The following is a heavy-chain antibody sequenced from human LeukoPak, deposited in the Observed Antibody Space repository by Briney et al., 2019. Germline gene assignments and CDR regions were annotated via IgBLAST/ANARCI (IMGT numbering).Heavy chain of an antibody. CDR2: ISSNSKYT. Sequence: PGGSLRLSCAASGFMFSDYFMSWIRQAPGKELEWISYISSNSKYTKYADSVKGRFTISRDNAKKSLYLQMNSLRAEDTAVYYCARDDGNNYYFDYWGQGTLVTVSS. V-gene: IGHV3-11*05. J-gene: IGHJ4*02. D-gene: IGHD4/OR15-4a*01. CDR3: ARDDGNNYYFDY. CDR1: GFMFSDYF.